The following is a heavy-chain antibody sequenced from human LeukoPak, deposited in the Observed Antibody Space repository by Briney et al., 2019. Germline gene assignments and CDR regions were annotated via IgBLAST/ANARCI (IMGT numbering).Heavy chain of an antibody. CDR2: IYYSGST. CDR1: GGSISSYY. V-gene: IGHV4-59*01. Sequence: SETLSLTCTASGGSISSYYWSWIRQPPGKGLEWIGYIYYSGSTNYNPSLKGRVTISVDTSKKQFSLKLTSVTAADTAVYYCARLGGYYFDYWGQGTLVAVSS. D-gene: IGHD3-22*01. J-gene: IGHJ4*02. CDR3: ARLGGYYFDY.